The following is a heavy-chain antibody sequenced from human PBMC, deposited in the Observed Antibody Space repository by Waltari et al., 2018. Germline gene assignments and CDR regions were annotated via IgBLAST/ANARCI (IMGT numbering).Heavy chain of an antibody. D-gene: IGHD4-17*01. CDR3: ARDRGPSAVTSFDS. J-gene: IGHJ4*02. CDR2: ISGYNGNI. V-gene: IGHV1-18*01. Sequence: QLMQSGAEVKKPGASVRVSCKASGYTFTSYGINWGRPAPGRGLEWMGWISGYNGNINYAQSLQGRSSMTTDTSTSTAYMELRSLTSDDTAVYYCARDRGPSAVTSFDSWGQGTLVTVSP. CDR1: GYTFTSYG.